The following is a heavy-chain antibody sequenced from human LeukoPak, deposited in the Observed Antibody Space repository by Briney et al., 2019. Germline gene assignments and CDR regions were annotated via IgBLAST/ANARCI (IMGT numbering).Heavy chain of an antibody. D-gene: IGHD3-22*01. J-gene: IGHJ2*01. Sequence: PSETLSLTCTVSGGSISSSSYYWSWIRQPPGKGLEWIGYIYYSGSTNYNPSLKSRVTISVDTSKNQFSLKLSSVTAADTAVYYCARDYYDSSGYPNWYFDLWGRGTLVTVSS. V-gene: IGHV4-61*05. CDR3: ARDYYDSSGYPNWYFDL. CDR2: IYYSGST. CDR1: GGSISSSSYY.